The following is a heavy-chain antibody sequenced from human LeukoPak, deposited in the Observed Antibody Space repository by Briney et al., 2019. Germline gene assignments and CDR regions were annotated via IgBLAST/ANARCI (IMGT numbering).Heavy chain of an antibody. J-gene: IGHJ5*02. Sequence: GGSLRLSCAASGFTFSSYSMNWVRQAPGKGLEWISCISSSSSTIYYADSVKGRFTISRDNAKNSLYLQLNSLRAEDTAVYYCARVLHKRNYDSSDYYGSWGQGTLVTVSS. CDR1: GFTFSSYS. CDR3: ARVLHKRNYDSSDYYGS. CDR2: ISSSSSTI. V-gene: IGHV3-48*01. D-gene: IGHD3-22*01.